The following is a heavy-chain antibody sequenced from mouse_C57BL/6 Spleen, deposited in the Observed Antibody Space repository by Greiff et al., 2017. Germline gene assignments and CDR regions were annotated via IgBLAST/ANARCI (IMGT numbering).Heavy chain of an antibody. CDR3: ARISSSTTVVARYYFDY. D-gene: IGHD1-1*01. J-gene: IGHJ2*01. V-gene: IGHV8-8*01. Sequence: QVTLKVSGPGILQPSQTLSLTCSFSGFSLSTFGIGVGRIRQPSGKGLVWLVHTWWGDDKYYNPTLKGRLTITKDTSKNPVFLKISYVGTADTDTYDCARISSSTTVVARYYFDYWGQGTTLTVSS. CDR2: TWWGDDK. CDR1: GFSLSTFGIG.